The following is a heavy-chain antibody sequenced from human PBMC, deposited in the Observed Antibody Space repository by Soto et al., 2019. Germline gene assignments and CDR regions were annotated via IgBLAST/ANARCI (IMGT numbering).Heavy chain of an antibody. V-gene: IGHV1-2*02. CDR3: ARGVFCSGGSCYPTPAGMDV. Sequence: KVSCKASGYTFTGYYMHWVRQAPGQGLEWMGWINPNSGGTNYAQKFQGRVTMTRDTSISTAYMELSRLRSDDTAVYYCARGVFCSGGSCYPTPAGMDVWGQGTTVTVSS. D-gene: IGHD2-15*01. J-gene: IGHJ6*02. CDR2: INPNSGGT. CDR1: GYTFTGYY.